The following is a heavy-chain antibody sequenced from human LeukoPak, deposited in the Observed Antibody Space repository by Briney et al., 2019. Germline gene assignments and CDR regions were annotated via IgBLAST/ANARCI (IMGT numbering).Heavy chain of an antibody. D-gene: IGHD5-12*01. Sequence: GGSLRLSCAASGFTFNSYWMRWVRQAPGKGPEWVANIQYDGSEKYYVDSVKGRFTISRDNAKNSLYLLMNSLKVEDTAVYYCARGYSGSHWGQGTLVTVSS. J-gene: IGHJ4*02. CDR3: ARGYSGSH. CDR2: IQYDGSEK. V-gene: IGHV3-7*01. CDR1: GFTFNSYW.